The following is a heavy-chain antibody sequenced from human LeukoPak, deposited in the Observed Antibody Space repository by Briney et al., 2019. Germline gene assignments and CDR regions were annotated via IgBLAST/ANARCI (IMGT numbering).Heavy chain of an antibody. J-gene: IGHJ3*02. D-gene: IGHD1-1*01. CDR1: GYTFTGYY. Sequence: GASVKVSCKAPGYTFTGYYMHWVRQAPGQGLEWMGWISAYNGNTNYAQKLQGRVTMTTDTSTSTAYMELRSLRSDDTAVYYCARDSVHDEDAFDIWGQGTMVTVSS. V-gene: IGHV1-18*04. CDR2: ISAYNGNT. CDR3: ARDSVHDEDAFDI.